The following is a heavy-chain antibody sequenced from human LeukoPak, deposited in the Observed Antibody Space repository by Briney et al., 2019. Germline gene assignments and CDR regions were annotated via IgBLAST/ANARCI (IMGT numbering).Heavy chain of an antibody. V-gene: IGHV4-39*01. J-gene: IGHJ6*02. CDR1: GGSISSSSYY. D-gene: IGHD3-3*01. CDR2: IYYSGST. Sequence: SSETLSLTCTVSGGSISSSSYYWGWIRQPPGKGLEWIGSIYYSGSTYYNPSLKSRVTISVDTSKNQFSLKLSSVTAADTAVYYCARRPYYDFWSGYYLHYYYYYGMDVWGQGTTVTVSS. CDR3: ARRPYYDFWSGYYLHYYYYYGMDV.